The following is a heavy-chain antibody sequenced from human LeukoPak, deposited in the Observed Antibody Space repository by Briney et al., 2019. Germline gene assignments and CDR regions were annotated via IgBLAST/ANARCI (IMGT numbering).Heavy chain of an antibody. CDR1: GFTFSSYG. D-gene: IGHD3-22*01. Sequence: PGGSLRLSCAASGFTFSSYGMHWVRQAPGKGLGWVAFIRYDGSNKYYADSVKGRFTISRDSSKNTLYLQMNSLRAEDTAVYYCAKPGGYYDSSGYFDYWGQGTLVTVSS. CDR2: IRYDGSNK. V-gene: IGHV3-30*02. J-gene: IGHJ4*02. CDR3: AKPGGYYDSSGYFDY.